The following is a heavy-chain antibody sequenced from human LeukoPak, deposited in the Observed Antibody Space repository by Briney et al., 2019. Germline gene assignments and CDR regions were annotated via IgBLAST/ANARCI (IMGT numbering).Heavy chain of an antibody. CDR3: GGEPRSMAR. V-gene: IGHV3-7*01. CDR2: INQDGSQK. D-gene: IGHD2-21*01. CDR1: EFTFNSIW. Sequence: GRSLRLSCAASEFTFNSIWMSWVRQAPGKGLEWVASINQDGSQKYYLDSVKGRFTISRDNAKNSLFLQVNSLRVEDTAVYYCGGEPRSMARWGQGTLVTVSS. J-gene: IGHJ4*02.